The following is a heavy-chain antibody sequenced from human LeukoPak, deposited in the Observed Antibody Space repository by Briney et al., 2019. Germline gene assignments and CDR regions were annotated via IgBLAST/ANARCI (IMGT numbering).Heavy chain of an antibody. CDR2: ISSSGSTI. J-gene: IGHJ4*02. CDR3: AKASTRDTGYYFDS. Sequence: GGSLRLSCAASGFTFSDYYMSWIRQAPGKGLEWVSYISSSGSTIYYADSVKGRFTISRDNAKNSLYLQMNSLRAEDTAVYYCAKASTRDTGYYFDSWGQGTLVSVSS. V-gene: IGHV3-11*01. CDR1: GFTFSDYY. D-gene: IGHD3-9*01.